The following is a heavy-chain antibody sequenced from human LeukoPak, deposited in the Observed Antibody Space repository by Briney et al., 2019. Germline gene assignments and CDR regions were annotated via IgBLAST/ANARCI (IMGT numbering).Heavy chain of an antibody. V-gene: IGHV3-30*02. CDR3: AMSRGGSGSYYGNYGFY. CDR2: IRYDGSNK. Sequence: GRSLRLSCAASGFTFSSYGMHWVRQAPGKGLEWVAFIRYDGSNKYYADSVKGRFTISRDNSKNTLYLQMNSLRAEDTAVYYCAMSRGGSGSYYGNYGFYWGQGTLVTVSS. J-gene: IGHJ4*02. CDR1: GFTFSSYG. D-gene: IGHD3-10*01.